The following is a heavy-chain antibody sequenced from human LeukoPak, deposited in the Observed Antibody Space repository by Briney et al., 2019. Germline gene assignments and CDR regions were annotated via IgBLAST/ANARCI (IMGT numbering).Heavy chain of an antibody. CDR3: ARGLGLTAVTEYYFDY. J-gene: IGHJ4*02. D-gene: IGHD4-17*01. V-gene: IGHV4-59*08. CDR1: GDSVSVYY. CDR2: ISYSGST. Sequence: PSETLSLTCTVSGDSVSVYYWSWIRQPPGKGLEWIGYISYSGSTDYNPSLKSRVTISVDTSKNQFSLKLSSVTAADTAVYYCARGLGLTAVTEYYFDYWGQGTLVTVSS.